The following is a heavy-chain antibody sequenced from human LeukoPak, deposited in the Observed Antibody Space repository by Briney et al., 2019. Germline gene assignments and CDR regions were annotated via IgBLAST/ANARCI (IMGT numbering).Heavy chain of an antibody. CDR2: ISAYNGNT. V-gene: IGHV1-18*01. J-gene: IGHJ4*02. Sequence: GASVKVSCKASGYTFTSYGISWVRQAPGQGLEWMGWISAYNGNTNYAQKLQGRVTMTTDTSTSTAYMELRSLRSDDTAVYYCARDSDYYDSSGYYSYWGQGTLVTVSS. CDR3: ARDSDYYDSSGYYSY. D-gene: IGHD3-22*01. CDR1: GYTFTSYG.